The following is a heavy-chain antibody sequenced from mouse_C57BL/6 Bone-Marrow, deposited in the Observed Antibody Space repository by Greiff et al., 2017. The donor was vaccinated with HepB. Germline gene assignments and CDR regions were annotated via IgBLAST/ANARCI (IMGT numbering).Heavy chain of an antibody. V-gene: IGHV2-2*01. CDR2: IWSGGST. CDR3: ASITTVVAPAY. Sequence: VQLQQSGPGLVQPSQSLSITCTVSGFSLTSYGVHWVRQSPGKGLEWLGVIWSGGSTDYNAAFISRLSISKDNSKRQVFFKMNSLQADDTAIYYCASITTVVAPAYWGQGTLVTVSA. D-gene: IGHD1-1*01. J-gene: IGHJ3*01. CDR1: GFSLTSYG.